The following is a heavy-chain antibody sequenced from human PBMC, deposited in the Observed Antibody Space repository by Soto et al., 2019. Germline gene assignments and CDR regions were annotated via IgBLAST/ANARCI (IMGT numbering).Heavy chain of an antibody. CDR3: AKENGYSSSWFEFDY. D-gene: IGHD6-13*01. J-gene: IGHJ4*02. V-gene: IGHV3-48*01. Sequence: GGSLRLSCAASGFTFSSYSMNWVRQAPGKGLEWLSYISSSSSTIYYADSVKGRFTISRDNSKNTLYLQMNSLRAEDTAVYYCAKENGYSSSWFEFDYWGQGTLVTVSS. CDR2: ISSSSSTI. CDR1: GFTFSSYS.